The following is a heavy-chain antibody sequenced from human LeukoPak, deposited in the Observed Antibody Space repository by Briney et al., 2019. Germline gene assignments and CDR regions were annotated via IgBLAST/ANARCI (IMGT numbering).Heavy chain of an antibody. CDR1: GFTFSSYA. CDR3: AKDRGAYYYYMDV. CDR2: ISGSGGST. J-gene: IGHJ6*03. V-gene: IGHV3-23*01. Sequence: GGSLRLSCAASGFTFSSYAMSWVRQAPGKGLEWVSAISGSGGSTHYADSVKGRFTISRDNSKNTLYLQMNSLRAEDTAVYYCAKDRGAYYYYMDVWGKGTTVTVSS. D-gene: IGHD1-26*01.